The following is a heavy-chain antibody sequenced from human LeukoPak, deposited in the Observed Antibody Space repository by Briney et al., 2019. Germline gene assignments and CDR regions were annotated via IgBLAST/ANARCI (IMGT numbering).Heavy chain of an antibody. Sequence: GGSLRLSCAASGLTFSSYGMHWIRQAPGKGLEWVAFIRNDGSIIYNADSVKGRFTISRDNSKNTLYLQMNSLRADDTAVYYCGKIRLDSATGYWGQGTLVTVSS. V-gene: IGHV3-30*02. CDR3: GKIRLDSATGY. CDR2: IRNDGSII. D-gene: IGHD2-15*01. J-gene: IGHJ4*02. CDR1: GLTFSSYG.